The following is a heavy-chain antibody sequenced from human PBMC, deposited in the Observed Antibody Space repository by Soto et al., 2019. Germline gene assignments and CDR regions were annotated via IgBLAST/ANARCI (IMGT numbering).Heavy chain of an antibody. CDR2: ISPYDGNT. D-gene: IGHD6-13*01. CDR1: GYIFTNYG. V-gene: IGHV1-18*01. J-gene: IGHJ4*02. CDR3: ARVDRAAAAGTTYYFDY. Sequence: ASVKVSCKASGYIFTNYGLSWVRQAPGQGLQWMAWISPYDGNTHYAQNLQGRVTVTTDTSTSTAYMELRSLRSDETAVYFCARVDRAAAAGTTYYFDYWSQGTLVTVSS.